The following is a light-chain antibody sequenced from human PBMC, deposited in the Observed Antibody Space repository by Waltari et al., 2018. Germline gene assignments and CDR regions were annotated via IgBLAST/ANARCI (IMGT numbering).Light chain of an antibody. CDR1: RSDVGPYNL. CDR2: EVS. J-gene: IGLJ3*02. Sequence: QSALTQPASVSGSPGQSITISCTGTRSDVGPYNLVSWYQQHPGKAPKLMIFEVSKRPSGVSNRFSGSKSGNTASLTISGLQAEDEADYYCCSYAGSTTLVFGGGTKLTVL. V-gene: IGLV2-23*02. CDR3: CSYAGSTTLV.